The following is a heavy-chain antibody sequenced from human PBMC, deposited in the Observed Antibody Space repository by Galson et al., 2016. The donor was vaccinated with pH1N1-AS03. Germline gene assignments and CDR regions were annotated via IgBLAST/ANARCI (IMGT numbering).Heavy chain of an antibody. CDR1: GGSFSNYY. D-gene: IGHD3-16*01. Sequence: ETLSLTCGVIGGSFSNYYWSWIRQPPGKVLEWIGDINHSGGTNYNESLQSRLTMSVATSKGQFSLNLASVSAADTAFYYWAIVGRSYYDYVSGPRRPRGYFDYWGQGILVTVSS. CDR3: AIVGRSYYDYVSGPRRPRGYFDY. J-gene: IGHJ4*02. CDR2: INHSGGT. V-gene: IGHV4-34*01.